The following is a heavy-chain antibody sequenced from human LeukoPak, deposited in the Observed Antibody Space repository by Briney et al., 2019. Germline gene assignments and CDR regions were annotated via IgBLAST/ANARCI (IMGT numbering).Heavy chain of an antibody. CDR2: IIPILGIA. V-gene: IGHV1-69*04. Sequence: SVKVSCKASGGTFSSYAISWVRQAPGQGLEWMGRIIPILGIANYAQKFQGRVTITADKSTSTAYMELSSPRSEDTAVYYCARPSPEGAFDYWGQGTLVTVSS. D-gene: IGHD3-16*01. J-gene: IGHJ4*02. CDR1: GGTFSSYA. CDR3: ARPSPEGAFDY.